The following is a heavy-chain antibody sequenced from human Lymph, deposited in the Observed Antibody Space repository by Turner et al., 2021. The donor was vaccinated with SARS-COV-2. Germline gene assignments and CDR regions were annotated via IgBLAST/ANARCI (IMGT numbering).Heavy chain of an antibody. Sequence: VQLVESGGGVVQPGRALRLSCAASGFTFSSYAMHWVRQAPGKGLEREALISYDGSNKYYEESVKGRITISREKSKNTLYLQMNSLRADDKAVYYCARDMGGFTDYWGQGTLVTVSS. CDR2: ISYDGSNK. CDR3: ARDMGGFTDY. J-gene: IGHJ4*02. V-gene: IGHV3-30-3*01. D-gene: IGHD5-12*01. CDR1: GFTFSSYA.